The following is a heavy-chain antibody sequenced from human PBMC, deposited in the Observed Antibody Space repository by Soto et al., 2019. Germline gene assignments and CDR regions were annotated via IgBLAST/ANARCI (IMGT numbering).Heavy chain of an antibody. Sequence: GSLRLSCAASGFRFSTYLMSWVRQDPGKGLEWVANIKQGGNEKFYVDSVKGRFTISRDNDKKSLYLQMDSLRVEDTAVYYCVGALTYEVPYYYYGTDVWGQGNTVTVSS. V-gene: IGHV3-7*01. CDR1: GFRFSTYL. D-gene: IGHD3-16*01. CDR3: VGALTYEVPYYYYGTDV. CDR2: IKQGGNEK. J-gene: IGHJ6*02.